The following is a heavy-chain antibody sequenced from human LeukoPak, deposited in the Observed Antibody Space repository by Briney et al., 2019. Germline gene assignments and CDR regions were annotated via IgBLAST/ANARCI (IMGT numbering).Heavy chain of an antibody. J-gene: IGHJ4*02. Sequence: GGSLRLSCAASGFTFSSYAMNWVRHAPGKGLESVAVISGSGGNTYYADSVKGRFTISRDNSKNTLYLQMNSLRAEDTAVYYCAKDPAITMIVVVITHFDYWGQGTLVTVSS. CDR2: ISGSGGNT. V-gene: IGHV3-23*01. D-gene: IGHD3-22*01. CDR1: GFTFSSYA. CDR3: AKDPAITMIVVVITHFDY.